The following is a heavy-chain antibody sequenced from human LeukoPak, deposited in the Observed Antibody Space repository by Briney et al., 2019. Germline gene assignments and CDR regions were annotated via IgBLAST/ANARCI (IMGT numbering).Heavy chain of an antibody. J-gene: IGHJ5*02. CDR2: IYDSGST. V-gene: IGHV4-59*08. D-gene: IGHD4-11*01. CDR1: GGSISSYY. CDR3: ARRDYNNYGRWFDP. Sequence: PSETLSITCSVSGGSISSYYWSWIRQTPGKGLEWIGYIYDSGSTEYNPSLGSRVTISADTSKHQITLKLRSVTAADTAVYYCARRDYNNYGRWFDPWGQGTLVTVSS.